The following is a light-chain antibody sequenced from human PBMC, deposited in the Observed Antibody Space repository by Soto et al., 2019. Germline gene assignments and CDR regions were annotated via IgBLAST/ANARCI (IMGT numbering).Light chain of an antibody. Sequence: EIMMKQSPATLYVTPGDRATLSCRASQSVRSSIAWYQHKPGQAPRLLIYGASTRATGIPARISGSGSGTEFTLTISSLQSEDFAVYYCQPYNNWPLTFGGGTKV. J-gene: IGKJ4*01. CDR3: QPYNNWPLT. V-gene: IGKV3-15*01. CDR2: GAS. CDR1: QSVRSS.